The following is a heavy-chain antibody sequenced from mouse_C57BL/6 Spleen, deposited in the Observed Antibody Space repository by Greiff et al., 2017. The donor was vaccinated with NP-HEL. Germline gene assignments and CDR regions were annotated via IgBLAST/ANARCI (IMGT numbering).Heavy chain of an antibody. V-gene: IGHV1-80*01. D-gene: IGHD2-1*01. CDR3: ARSESLLSDY. CDR2: IYPGDGDT. J-gene: IGHJ2*01. Sequence: QVQLKESGAELVKPGASVKISCKASGYAFSSYWMNWVKQRPGKGLEWIGQIYPGDGDTNYNGKFKGKATLTADKSSSTAYMQLSSLTSEDSAVYFCARSESLLSDYWGQGTTLTVSS. CDR1: GYAFSSYW.